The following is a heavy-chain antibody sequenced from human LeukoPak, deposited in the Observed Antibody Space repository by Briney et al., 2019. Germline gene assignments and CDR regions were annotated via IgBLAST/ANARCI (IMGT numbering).Heavy chain of an antibody. D-gene: IGHD3-10*01. J-gene: IGHJ5*02. V-gene: IGHV1-69*05. CDR1: GGTFSSYA. CDR2: IIPIFGTA. CDR3: AGSTYYYGSGSYGPRFDP. Sequence: SVKVSCKASGGTFSSYAISWVRQAPGQGLEWMGGIIPIFGTANYAQKFQGRVTITTDESTSTAYMKLSSLRSEDTAVYYCAGSTYYYGSGSYGPRFDPWGQGTLVTVSS.